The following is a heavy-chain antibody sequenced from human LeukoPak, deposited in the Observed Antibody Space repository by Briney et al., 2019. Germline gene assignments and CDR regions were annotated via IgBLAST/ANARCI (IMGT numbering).Heavy chain of an antibody. CDR3: VREGRIAVAGLNWFDP. D-gene: IGHD6-19*01. V-gene: IGHV3-23*01. J-gene: IGHJ5*02. CDR2: ISGSGGST. CDR1: GFTFSTSA. Sequence: GGSLRLSCAASGFTFSTSAMSWVRQAPGKGLEWVSGISGSGGSTNYADSVKGRFTISRDISKNTLHLQMNGLRAEDTGVYYCVREGRIAVAGLNWFDPWGQGTLVTVSS.